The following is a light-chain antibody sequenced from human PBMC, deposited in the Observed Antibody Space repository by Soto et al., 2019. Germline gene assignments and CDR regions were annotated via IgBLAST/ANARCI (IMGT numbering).Light chain of an antibody. V-gene: IGKV3-11*01. Sequence: EIELTQSPATLSLSPGERATLSCRASQSVSSYLVWYQQKSGQAPRLLIYDASNRATGIPGRFSGSGSGTDFTLTISSLEPEDFAVYYCQQRSDWPLTFGGGTKVEIK. CDR2: DAS. CDR1: QSVSSY. J-gene: IGKJ4*01. CDR3: QQRSDWPLT.